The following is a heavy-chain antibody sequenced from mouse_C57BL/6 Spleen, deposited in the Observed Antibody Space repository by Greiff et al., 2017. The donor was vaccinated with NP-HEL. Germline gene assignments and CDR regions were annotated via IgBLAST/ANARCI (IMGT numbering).Heavy chain of an antibody. V-gene: IGHV1-69*01. Sequence: QVQLQQPGAELVMPGASVKLSCKASGYTFTSYWMHWVKQRPGQGLEWIGEIDPSDSYTNYNQKFKGKSTLTVDKSSSTAYMQLSSLTSEDSAVYYCARFGGSYSNWGQGTTLTVSS. D-gene: IGHD1-1*02. CDR2: IDPSDSYT. CDR1: GYTFTSYW. CDR3: ARFGGSYSN. J-gene: IGHJ2*01.